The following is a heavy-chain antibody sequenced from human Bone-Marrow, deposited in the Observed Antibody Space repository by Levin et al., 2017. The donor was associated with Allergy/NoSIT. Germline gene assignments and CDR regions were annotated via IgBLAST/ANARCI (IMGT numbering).Heavy chain of an antibody. J-gene: IGHJ4*02. D-gene: IGHD3-16*02. Sequence: SGPTLVKPTQTLTLTCTFSGFSLSTNGVGVGWIRQPPGKALECLVLIYWDDDKRYNPSLKSRLTITKATSKNQVGRTMTNMDPVDTGTYYCAKVPNSVWASYRPYFFDHWGQGTQLTVSP. CDR1: GFSLSTNGVG. CDR2: IYWDDDK. CDR3: AKVPNSVWASYRPYFFDH. V-gene: IGHV2-5*02.